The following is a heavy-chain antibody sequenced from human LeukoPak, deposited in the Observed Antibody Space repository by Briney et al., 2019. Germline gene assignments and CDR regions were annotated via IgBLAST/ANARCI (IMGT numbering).Heavy chain of an antibody. V-gene: IGHV3-23*01. CDR3: AKGSANYGETSIDY. Sequence: GGSLRLSCEASAFTFSSYGMSWVRQAPGKGLEWVSVISGSGSITYHADSAKGRFTISRDNSKNTLYLQMSSLRAEDTAVYYCAKGSANYGETSIDYWGQGTLVTVSS. J-gene: IGHJ4*02. CDR1: AFTFSSYG. D-gene: IGHD4/OR15-4a*01. CDR2: ISGSGSIT.